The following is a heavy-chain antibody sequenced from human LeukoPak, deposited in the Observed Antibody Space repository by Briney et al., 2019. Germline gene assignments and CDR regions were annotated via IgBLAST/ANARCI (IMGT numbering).Heavy chain of an antibody. CDR3: ARGAYGSGTYHDFDI. V-gene: IGHV3-7*02. CDR2: IKQDGSEK. D-gene: IGHD3-10*01. Sequence: GGSLRLSCTASGFTFSSYWMNWVRQAPGKGLEWVANIKQDGSEKYYVDSVKGRFTISRDNSKNTLYLQMNSLRAEDTAVYYCARGAYGSGTYHDFDIWGQGTMVTVSS. CDR1: GFTFSSYW. J-gene: IGHJ3*02.